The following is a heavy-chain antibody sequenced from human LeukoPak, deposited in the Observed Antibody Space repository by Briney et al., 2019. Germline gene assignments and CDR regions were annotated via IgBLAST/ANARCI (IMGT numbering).Heavy chain of an antibody. CDR3: ARGRRYYDSSGFGFDP. CDR2: ISAYNGNT. Sequence: GASVKVSCKASGYTFTGYGISWVRQAPGQGLEWMGWISAYNGNTNYAQKLQGRVTMTTDTSTSTAYMELRSLRSDDTAVYYCARGRRYYDSSGFGFDPWGQGTLVTVSS. J-gene: IGHJ5*02. D-gene: IGHD3-22*01. CDR1: GYTFTGYG. V-gene: IGHV1-18*01.